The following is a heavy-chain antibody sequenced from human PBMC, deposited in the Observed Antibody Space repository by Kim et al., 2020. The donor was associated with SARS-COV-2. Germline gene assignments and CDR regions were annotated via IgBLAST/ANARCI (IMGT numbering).Heavy chain of an antibody. J-gene: IGHJ4*02. D-gene: IGHD6-13*01. V-gene: IGHV4-39*01. CDR2: IYYSGST. CDR1: GGSISSSSYY. Sequence: SETLSLTCTVSGGSISSSSYYWGWIRQPPGKGLEWIGSIYYSGSTYYNPSLKSRVTISVDTSKNQFSLKLSSVTAADTAVYYCARQYSSSWYDYWGQGTLVTVSS. CDR3: ARQYSSSWYDY.